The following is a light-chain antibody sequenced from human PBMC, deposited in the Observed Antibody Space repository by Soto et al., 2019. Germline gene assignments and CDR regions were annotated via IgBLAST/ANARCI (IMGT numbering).Light chain of an antibody. CDR1: SSDVGSYNR. V-gene: IGLV2-18*02. Sequence: QSVLTQPPSVSGSPGQSVTISCTGTSSDVGSYNRVSWYQQPPGTAPKLMIYEVSNRPSGVPDRFSGSKSGNTASLTISGLQAEDEADCYCSSYTSSSTVVFGGGTKLTVL. CDR3: SSYTSSSTVV. CDR2: EVS. J-gene: IGLJ2*01.